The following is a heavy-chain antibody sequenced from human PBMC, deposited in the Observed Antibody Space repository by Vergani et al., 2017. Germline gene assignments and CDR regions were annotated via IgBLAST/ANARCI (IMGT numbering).Heavy chain of an antibody. V-gene: IGHV3-30*03. J-gene: IGHJ3*02. CDR2: ISYDGSNK. CDR1: VFTFSSSG. Sequence: QVQLVESGGGVVQPGRSLRLSCAASVFTFSSSGMHWVRPAPGKGLEWVAVISYDGSNKYYADSVKGRFTISRDNSKNTLYLQMNSLRAEDTAVYCCARGRVVVPALFGVAFDIWGQGTMVTVSS. D-gene: IGHD2-21*02. CDR3: ARGRVVVPALFGVAFDI.